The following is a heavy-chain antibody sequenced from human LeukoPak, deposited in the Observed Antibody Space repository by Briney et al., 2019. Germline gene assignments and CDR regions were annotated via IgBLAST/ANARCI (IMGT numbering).Heavy chain of an antibody. J-gene: IGHJ4*02. Sequence: GGSLRLSCAASGFTFSGSAMHWVRQASGKGLEWVGRIRSKANSYATAYAASVKGRFTISRDDSKNTAYLQMNSLKTEDTAVYYCTRLRETYYYGSGSYFHFDYWGQGTLVTVSS. CDR3: TRLRETYYYGSGSYFHFDY. CDR1: GFTFSGSA. V-gene: IGHV3-73*01. D-gene: IGHD3-10*01. CDR2: IRSKANSYAT.